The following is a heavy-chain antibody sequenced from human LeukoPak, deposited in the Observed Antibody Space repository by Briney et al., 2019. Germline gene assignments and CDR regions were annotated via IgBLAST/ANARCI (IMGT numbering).Heavy chain of an antibody. V-gene: IGHV4-39*07. CDR3: ARGTLYRGWSYYLDF. J-gene: IGHJ4*02. CDR1: GGSISSSSYY. D-gene: IGHD6-19*01. Sequence: SETLSLTCTVSGGSISSSSYYWGWIRQPPGKGLEWIGSIYYSGTTSYNPSLKSRVTISVDMSKNHFSLRLRSVTAADTAMYYCARGTLYRGWSYYLDFWGQGSQVTVSS. CDR2: IYYSGTT.